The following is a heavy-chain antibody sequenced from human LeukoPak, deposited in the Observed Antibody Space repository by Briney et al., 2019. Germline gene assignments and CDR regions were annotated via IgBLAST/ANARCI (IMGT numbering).Heavy chain of an antibody. J-gene: IGHJ4*02. CDR3: ARQYAAGIGYFDY. CDR2: IYYSGST. Sequence: PSETLSLTCTVSGGSISSSSYYWGWIRQPPGKGLEWIGSIYYSGSTYYNPSLKSRVTISVDTSKNQFSLKLSSVTAADTAEYYCARQYAAGIGYFDYWGQGTLVTVSS. CDR1: GGSISSSSYY. D-gene: IGHD6-13*01. V-gene: IGHV4-39*01.